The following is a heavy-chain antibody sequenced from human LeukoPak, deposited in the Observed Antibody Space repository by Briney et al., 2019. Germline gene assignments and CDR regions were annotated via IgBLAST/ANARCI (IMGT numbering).Heavy chain of an antibody. V-gene: IGHV1-69*13. CDR1: GGTFSSYA. Sequence: GASVKVSCKASGGTFSSYAISWVRQAPGQGLEWIGGIIPIFGTANYAQKFQGRVTITADESTSTAYMELSSLRSEDTAVYYCARSSLDNSTWFRAHFDYWGQGTLVTVSP. CDR3: ARSSLDNSTWFRAHFDY. CDR2: IIPIFGTA. J-gene: IGHJ4*02. D-gene: IGHD6-13*01.